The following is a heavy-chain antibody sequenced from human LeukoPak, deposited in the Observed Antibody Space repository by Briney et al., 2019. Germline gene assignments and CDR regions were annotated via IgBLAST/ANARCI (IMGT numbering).Heavy chain of an antibody. CDR3: ARDHDSSGYFFDY. D-gene: IGHD3-22*01. CDR2: IWYDGSNK. CDR1: GFTFSSYG. V-gene: IGHV3-33*01. J-gene: IGHJ4*02. Sequence: PGRSLRLSCAASGFTFSSYGMHWVRQAPGKGLEWVAVIWYDGSNKYCADSVKGRFTISRDNSKNTLYLQMNSLRAEDTAVYYCARDHDSSGYFFDYWGQGTLVTVSS.